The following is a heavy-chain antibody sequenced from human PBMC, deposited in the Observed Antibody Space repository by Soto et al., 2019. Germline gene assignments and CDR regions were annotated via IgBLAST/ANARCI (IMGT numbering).Heavy chain of an antibody. CDR2: IIPIFGTA. CDR3: ARGSYYYDSSGYFLFDY. J-gene: IGHJ4*02. D-gene: IGHD3-22*01. CDR1: GGTFSSYA. V-gene: IGHV1-69*12. Sequence: QVQLVQSGAEVKKPGSSVKVSCKASGGTFSSYAISWVRQAPGQGLEWMGGIIPIFGTANYAQKFQGRVTITADESTSTAYMELSSLSSEDTAVYYCARGSYYYDSSGYFLFDYWGQGTLVTVSS.